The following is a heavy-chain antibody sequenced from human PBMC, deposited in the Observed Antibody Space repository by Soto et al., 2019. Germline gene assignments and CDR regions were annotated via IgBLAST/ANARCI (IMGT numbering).Heavy chain of an antibody. CDR3: ARTGRYSGSYDAFDI. Sequence: GESLKISCKGSGYSFTSYWIGWVRQMPGKGLEWMGIIYPGDSDTRYSPSFQGQVTISADKSISTAYLQWSSLKAPDTAMYYFARTGRYSGSYDAFDIWGQGTMVTVSS. V-gene: IGHV5-51*01. CDR2: IYPGDSDT. CDR1: GYSFTSYW. J-gene: IGHJ3*02. D-gene: IGHD1-26*01.